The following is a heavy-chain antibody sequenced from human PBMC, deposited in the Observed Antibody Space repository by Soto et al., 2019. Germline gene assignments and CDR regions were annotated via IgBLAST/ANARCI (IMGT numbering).Heavy chain of an antibody. V-gene: IGHV1-8*01. CDR2: MNPNSGNT. J-gene: IGHJ5*02. CDR3: ARELYSSVRFDP. CDR1: GYTFTSYD. Sequence: QVQLVQSGAEVKKPGASVKVSCKASGYTFTSYDINWVRQATGQGLEWMGWMNPNSGNTGYAQKFQGRVTMTRNTSISTAYMEMSRLRAEDTAVYYCARELYSSVRFDPWGQGTLVTVSS. D-gene: IGHD6-25*01.